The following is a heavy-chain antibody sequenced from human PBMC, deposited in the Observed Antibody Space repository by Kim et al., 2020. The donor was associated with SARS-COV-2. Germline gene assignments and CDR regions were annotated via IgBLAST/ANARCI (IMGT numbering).Heavy chain of an antibody. CDR1: GFTFSSYA. Sequence: GGSLRLSCAASGFTFSSYAMSWVRQAPGKGLEWVSAISGSGGSTYYADSVKGRFTISRDNSKNTLYLQMNSLRAEDTAVYYCANPITMIDIYYYYGMDVWGQGTTVTVSS. CDR2: ISGSGGST. J-gene: IGHJ6*02. D-gene: IGHD3-22*01. V-gene: IGHV3-23*01. CDR3: ANPITMIDIYYYYGMDV.